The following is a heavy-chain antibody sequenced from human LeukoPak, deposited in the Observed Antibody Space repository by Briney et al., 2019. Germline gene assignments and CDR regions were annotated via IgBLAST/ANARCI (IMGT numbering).Heavy chain of an antibody. CDR3: ARGELLWFGESIGGAFDI. CDR2: INPNSGGT. Sequence: ASVKVSCKASGYSFSIYDINCVPQAPGQGLEWMGWINPNSGGTNYAQKFQGRVTMTRDTSISTAYMELSRLRSDDTAVYYCARGELLWFGESIGGAFDIWGQGTMVTVSS. J-gene: IGHJ3*02. V-gene: IGHV1-2*02. D-gene: IGHD3-10*01. CDR1: GYSFSIYD.